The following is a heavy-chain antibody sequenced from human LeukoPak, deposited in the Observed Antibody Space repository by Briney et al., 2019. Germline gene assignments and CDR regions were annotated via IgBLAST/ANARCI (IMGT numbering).Heavy chain of an antibody. V-gene: IGHV3-23*01. J-gene: IGHJ4*02. CDR1: GFTFSSYA. CDR2: ISGSGSTT. CDR3: ARGDYYDSSGYPPFDY. D-gene: IGHD3-22*01. Sequence: GGSLRLSCAASGFTFSSYAMNWVRQAPGKGLEWVSTISGSGSTTFYADSVKGRFTISRDNAKNSLYLQMNSLRAEDTAVYYCARGDYYDSSGYPPFDYWGQGTLVTVSS.